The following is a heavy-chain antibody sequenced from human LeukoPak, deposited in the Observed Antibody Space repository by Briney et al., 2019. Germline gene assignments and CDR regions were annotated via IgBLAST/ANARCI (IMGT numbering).Heavy chain of an antibody. CDR1: GGSISSGGHT. V-gene: IGHV4-30-4*07. D-gene: IGHD3-9*01. Sequence: PSETLSLTCTASGGSISSGGHTWSWIRQPPGKGLEWIGYIYFSGSTYYNPSLKSRITISLDTSKNQFSLNLSSVTAADTAVYYCARARGLRYFDWLLPAFDYWGQGTLVTVSS. J-gene: IGHJ4*02. CDR2: IYFSGST. CDR3: ARARGLRYFDWLLPAFDY.